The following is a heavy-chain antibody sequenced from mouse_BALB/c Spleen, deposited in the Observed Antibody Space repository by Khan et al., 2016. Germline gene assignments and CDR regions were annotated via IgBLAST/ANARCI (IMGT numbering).Heavy chain of an antibody. D-gene: IGHD2-4*01. CDR3: ARGMITTEDY. CDR1: GFNIKDTY. CDR2: INPANGNT. J-gene: IGHJ2*01. V-gene: IGHV14-3*02. Sequence: VQLQQSGAELVKPGASVKLSCTASGFNIKDTYIHWVMQRPEQGLEWIGRINPANGNTKYDPEFQGKATITADTSSNTAYLQLSSLTSEDTAVYYCARGMITTEDYWGQGTTLTVSS.